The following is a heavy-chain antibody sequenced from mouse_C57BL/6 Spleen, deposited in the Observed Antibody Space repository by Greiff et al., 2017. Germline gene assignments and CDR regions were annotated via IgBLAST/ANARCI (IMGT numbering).Heavy chain of an antibody. Sequence: QVQLKESGAELMKPGASVKLSCKATGYTFTGYWIEWVKQRPGHGLEWIGEILPGSGSTNYNEKFKGKATFTADTSSNPAYMQLSSLTTEDSAIYYCARSGVPSGGFAYWGQGTLVTVSA. J-gene: IGHJ3*01. CDR3: ARSGVPSGGFAY. CDR2: ILPGSGST. D-gene: IGHD3-1*01. CDR1: GYTFTGYW. V-gene: IGHV1-9*01.